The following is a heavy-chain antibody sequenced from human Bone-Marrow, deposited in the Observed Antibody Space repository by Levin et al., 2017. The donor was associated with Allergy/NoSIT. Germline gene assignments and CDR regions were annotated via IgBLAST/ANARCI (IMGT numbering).Heavy chain of an antibody. CDR3: ARGRLNNFDY. Sequence: SETLSLTCAVSGYYISASFYWGWIRQPPGKGLEWIVSKSHSGSTYYNPSLRSRVTISLDKSKNQFSLNLNSVTAADTAVYYCARGRLNNFDYWGQGTLVFVSS. CDR2: KSHSGST. CDR1: GYYISASFY. J-gene: IGHJ4*02. V-gene: IGHV4-38-2*01.